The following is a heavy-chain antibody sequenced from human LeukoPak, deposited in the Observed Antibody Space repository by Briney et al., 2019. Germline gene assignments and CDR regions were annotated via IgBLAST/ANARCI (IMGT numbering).Heavy chain of an antibody. CDR3: ARRYYSDSSGYLY. Sequence: PGGSLRLSCAASGFTFSDYYMSWIRQAPGRGLEWVSYINGNSRTIYYADSVKGRFTISRDNAKNSLYLQMNSLRAEDTAVYYCARRYYSDSSGYLYWGQGTLVTVSS. J-gene: IGHJ4*02. V-gene: IGHV3-11*04. CDR1: GFTFSDYY. CDR2: INGNSRTI. D-gene: IGHD3-22*01.